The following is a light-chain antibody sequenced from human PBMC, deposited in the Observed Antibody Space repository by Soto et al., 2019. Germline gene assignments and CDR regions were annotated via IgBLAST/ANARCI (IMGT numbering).Light chain of an antibody. CDR3: QQSYSIPPLT. V-gene: IGKV1-39*01. Sequence: EIQMTQAPSSLSASVGDRVIITCRASQTISMYLNWYQQKPGKAPILLISAASSLQTGVPSRFNGSGSGTDFTLTISSLQPEDFATYYCQQSYSIPPLTFGGGTRVEIK. CDR2: AAS. J-gene: IGKJ4*01. CDR1: QTISMY.